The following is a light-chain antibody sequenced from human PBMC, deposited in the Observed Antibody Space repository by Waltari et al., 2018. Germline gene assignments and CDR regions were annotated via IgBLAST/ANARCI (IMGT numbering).Light chain of an antibody. V-gene: IGKV1-27*01. CDR3: RKYNSAPRT. CDR2: EAD. J-gene: IGKJ1*01. Sequence: DIQMTQSQSSLSASGGDRATITCRANQGISNYLAWYQQKPGKVPKLLIYEADILQAGVPSRFSGSGSETDFTLTISRLQPEDAAIYYCRKYNSAPRTFGQGTKVEIK. CDR1: QGISNY.